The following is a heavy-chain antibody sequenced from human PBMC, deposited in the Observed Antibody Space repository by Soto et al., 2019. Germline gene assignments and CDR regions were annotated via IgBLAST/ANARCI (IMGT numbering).Heavy chain of an antibody. CDR2: IKSDGSST. V-gene: IGHV3-74*01. Sequence: SLIPSGAASGLIISRNYMHSVRQAPGRDLVWVSRIKSDGSSTSYADSVKDLCTISRDNAKNTLYLQMNSLRAEGTAVYYCAREACSVGNCFYFEPNYWGQGTLVTVSS. CDR3: AREACSVGNCFYFEPNY. J-gene: IGHJ4*02. D-gene: IGHD2-15*01. CDR1: GLIISRNY.